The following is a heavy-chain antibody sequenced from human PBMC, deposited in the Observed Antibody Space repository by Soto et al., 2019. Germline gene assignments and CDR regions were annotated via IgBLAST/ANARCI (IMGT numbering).Heavy chain of an antibody. J-gene: IGHJ4*02. CDR1: GLSFSRNS. V-gene: IGHV3-21*01. CDR3: ARDTLRGDFDY. Sequence: GGSLRLSCVVSGLSFSRNSMHWVRQAPGKGLEWVSSISSGSAYIFYADSVKGRFTISRDNAKNSLYLQMNSLTAEDTAVYYCARDTLRGDFDYWGQGTLVTVSS. CDR2: ISSGSAYI. D-gene: IGHD3-16*01.